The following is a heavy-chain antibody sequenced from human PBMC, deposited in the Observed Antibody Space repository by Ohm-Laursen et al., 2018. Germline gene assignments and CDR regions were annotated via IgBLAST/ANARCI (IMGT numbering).Heavy chain of an antibody. CDR1: GGSISSYY. V-gene: IGHV4-59*07. CDR3: AGELKRRAFDI. Sequence: SDTLSLTCTVSGGSISSYYWSWIRQPPGKGLEWIGYIYYSGSTNYNPSLKSRVTISVDTSKNQFSLKLSSVTAADTAVYYCAGELKRRAFDIWGQGTMVTVSS. J-gene: IGHJ3*02. CDR2: IYYSGST. D-gene: IGHD1-7*01.